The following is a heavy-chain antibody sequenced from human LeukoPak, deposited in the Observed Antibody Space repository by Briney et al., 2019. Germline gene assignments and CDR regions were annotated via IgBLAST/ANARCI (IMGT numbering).Heavy chain of an antibody. J-gene: IGHJ4*02. CDR2: IYYSGST. CDR3: ARELGGRLLWDY. Sequence: SETLSLTCTVSGGSISSSSYYWSWIRQPPGKGLEWIGYIYYSGSTNYNPSLKSRVTISVDTSKNHFFLKLSSVTAADTAVYYCARELGGRLLWDYWGQGTLVTVSS. CDR1: GGSISSSSYY. D-gene: IGHD2/OR15-2a*01. V-gene: IGHV4-61*03.